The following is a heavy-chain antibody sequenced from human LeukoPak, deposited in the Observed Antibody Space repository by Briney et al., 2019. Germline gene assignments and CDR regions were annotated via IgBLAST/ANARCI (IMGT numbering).Heavy chain of an antibody. D-gene: IGHD5-12*01. Sequence: PSETLSLTCAVYGGSFSGYYWSWIRQPPGKGLEWIGEINHSGSTNYNPSLKGRVTISVDTSKNQFSLKLSSVTAADTAVYYCARTYSGYDFDYWGQGTLVTVSS. J-gene: IGHJ4*02. V-gene: IGHV4-34*09. CDR1: GGSFSGYY. CDR3: ARTYSGYDFDY. CDR2: INHSGST.